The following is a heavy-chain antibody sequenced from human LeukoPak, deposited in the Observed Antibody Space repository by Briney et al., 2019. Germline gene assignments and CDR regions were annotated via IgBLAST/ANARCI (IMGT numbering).Heavy chain of an antibody. J-gene: IGHJ4*02. CDR2: IYYSGST. CDR3: ARGYCSSTSCYIPIDY. CDR1: GGSISSYY. D-gene: IGHD2-2*02. V-gene: IGHV4-59*01. Sequence: SETLSLTCTVSGGSISSYYWSWIRRPPGKGLEWIGYIYYSGSTNYNPSLKSRVTISVDTSKNQFSLKLSSVTAADTAVYYCARGYCSSTSCYIPIDYWGQGTLVTVSS.